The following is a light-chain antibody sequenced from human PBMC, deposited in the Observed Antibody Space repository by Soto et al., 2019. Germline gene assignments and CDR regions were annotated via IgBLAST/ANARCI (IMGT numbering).Light chain of an antibody. J-gene: IGLJ1*01. Sequence: QSALTQPASVSGSPGQSITISCTGTRSDVGAYNFVSWYQHHPGKAHKLLIYEVRYRPSGVSNRFSGSKSGITASLTISGLQAEDEADYYCPSYTGGSLPYVFGTGTKGPVL. CDR1: RSDVGAYNF. CDR3: PSYTGGSLPYV. V-gene: IGLV2-14*01. CDR2: EVR.